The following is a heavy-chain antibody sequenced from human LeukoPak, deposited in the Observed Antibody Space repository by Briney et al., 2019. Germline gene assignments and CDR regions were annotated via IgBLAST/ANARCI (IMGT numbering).Heavy chain of an antibody. J-gene: IGHJ4*02. D-gene: IGHD2-2*02. Sequence: SVKVSCKASGGTFSSYAISWVRQAPGQGLEWMGGIIPIFGTANYAQKFQGRVTMTEDTSTDTAYMELSSLRSEDTAVYYCATDRIRGYCSSTSCYTNYWGQGTLVTVSS. CDR1: GGTFSSYA. V-gene: IGHV1-69*06. CDR3: ATDRIRGYCSSTSCYTNY. CDR2: IIPIFGTA.